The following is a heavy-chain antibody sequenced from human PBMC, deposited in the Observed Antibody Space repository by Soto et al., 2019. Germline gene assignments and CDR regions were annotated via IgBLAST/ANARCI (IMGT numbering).Heavy chain of an antibody. CDR2: IWYDGSNK. Sequence: QVQLVESGGGVVQPGRSLRLSCAASGFTFSSYGMHWVRQAPGKGLEWVAVIWYDGSNKYYADSVKGRFTISRDNSKNTLYLQMNSLRAEDTAVYYCATCTAGYSSSWYWTDYYYYGMDVWGQGTTVTVSS. CDR1: GFTFSSYG. V-gene: IGHV3-33*01. D-gene: IGHD6-13*01. J-gene: IGHJ6*02. CDR3: ATCTAGYSSSWYWTDYYYYGMDV.